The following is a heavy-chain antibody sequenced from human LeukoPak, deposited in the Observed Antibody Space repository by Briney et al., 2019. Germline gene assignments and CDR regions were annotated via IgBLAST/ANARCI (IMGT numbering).Heavy chain of an antibody. V-gene: IGHV3-23*01. CDR2: ISGSGGST. Sequence: TGGSLRLSCAASGFTFSSYAMSWVRQAPGKGLEWVSAISGSGGSTYYADSVKGRFTISRDNSKNTLYLQMNSLRAEDTAVYYCAKLPPVVPAAPWFDPWGQGTLVTVSS. CDR3: AKLPPVVPAAPWFDP. D-gene: IGHD2-2*01. CDR1: GFTFSSYA. J-gene: IGHJ5*02.